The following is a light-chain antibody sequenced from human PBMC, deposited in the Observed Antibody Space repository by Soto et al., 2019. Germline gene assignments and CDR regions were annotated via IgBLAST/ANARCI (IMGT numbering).Light chain of an antibody. V-gene: IGLV2-14*01. Sequence: QSVLTQXASVSGSPGQSITISCTGTSSDIGGYYYVSWYQHHPGKAPKLLIYQVTNRPSRVSNRFSGSKSGNTASLTISGLHADDEADYYCTSYSSSDIFYVFGTGTKVTVL. J-gene: IGLJ1*01. CDR2: QVT. CDR3: TSYSSSDIFYV. CDR1: SSDIGGYYY.